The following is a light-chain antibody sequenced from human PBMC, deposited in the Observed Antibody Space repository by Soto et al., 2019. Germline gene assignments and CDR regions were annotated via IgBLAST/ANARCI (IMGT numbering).Light chain of an antibody. CDR3: QQSYTTPLA. CDR1: QSISSF. CDR2: AAS. Sequence: DIPMTQSPSSLSAFVGDRVTITCRASQSISSFLNWYQQKPGKAPKLLIYAASSLRSGVPSRFSGGGSGTDFTLTISSLQPGDFATYFCQQSYTTPLAFGPGTTVDIK. V-gene: IGKV1-39*01. J-gene: IGKJ3*01.